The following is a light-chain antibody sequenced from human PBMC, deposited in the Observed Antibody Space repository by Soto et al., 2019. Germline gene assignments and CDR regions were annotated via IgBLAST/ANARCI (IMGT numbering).Light chain of an antibody. Sequence: AIRMTHSPSSLSASVGDRVTITCRASQGIRNDLGWYQQKPGKAPKLLIYAASSLQSGVPSRFSGSGSGTDFTLTISSLQPEDFATYYCLQDYNYPLTCGGGTKVEI. CDR1: QGIRND. CDR2: AAS. CDR3: LQDYNYPLT. J-gene: IGKJ4*01. V-gene: IGKV1-6*01.